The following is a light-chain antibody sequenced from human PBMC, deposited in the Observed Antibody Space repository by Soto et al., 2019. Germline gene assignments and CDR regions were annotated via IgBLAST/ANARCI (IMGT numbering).Light chain of an antibody. CDR3: CSYTSSSTHV. J-gene: IGLJ1*01. CDR1: SSDVGGYNF. V-gene: IGLV2-14*03. Sequence: QSALTQPASVSGSPGQSITISCTGTSSDVGGYNFVSWYQQHPGKVPKLMIFDFNRRPSGVSDRFSGSKSGNTASLTISVLKDEDEGDYYCCSYTSSSTHVFGSGTKLTVL. CDR2: DFN.